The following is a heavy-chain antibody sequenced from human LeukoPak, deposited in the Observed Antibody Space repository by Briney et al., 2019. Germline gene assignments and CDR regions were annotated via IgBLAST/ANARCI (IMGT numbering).Heavy chain of an antibody. D-gene: IGHD3-3*01. CDR3: ARESYYDFGSGREVDY. CDR1: GGSISSGNYF. CDR2: MYTTGGT. V-gene: IGHV4-61*02. J-gene: IGHJ4*02. Sequence: SQTLSLTCTVSGGSISSGNYFWSWIRQPAGQGLEWIGRMYTTGGTNYNPSLKSRVTISVDTSKNQFSLKVTSVTAADTAVYYCARESYYDFGSGREVDYWGQGTLVTVSS.